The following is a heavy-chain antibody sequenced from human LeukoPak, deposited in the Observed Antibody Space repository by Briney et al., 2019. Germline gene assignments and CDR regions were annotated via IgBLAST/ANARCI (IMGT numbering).Heavy chain of an antibody. CDR2: ISYDGSNK. CDR3: AKETSGYDAHDAFDI. V-gene: IGHV3-30-3*01. CDR1: GFTFSSYA. Sequence: PGRSLRLSCAASGFTFSSYAMHWVRQAPGKGLEWVAVISYDGSNKYYADSVKGRFTISRDNSKNTLYLQMNSLRAEDTAVYYCAKETSGYDAHDAFDIWGQGTMVTVSS. D-gene: IGHD5-12*01. J-gene: IGHJ3*02.